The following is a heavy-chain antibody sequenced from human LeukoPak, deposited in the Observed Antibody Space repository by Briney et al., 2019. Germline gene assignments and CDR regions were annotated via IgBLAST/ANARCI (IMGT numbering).Heavy chain of an antibody. V-gene: IGHV3-66*01. D-gene: IGHD6-19*01. CDR2: IYSGGST. CDR1: GFTVSSNY. CDR3: ARDIAVAGYNWFDP. Sequence: GGSLRLSCAASGFTVSSNYMSWVRQAPGKELEWVSVIYSGGSTYYADSVKGRFTISRDNSKNTLYLQMNSLRAEDTAVYYCARDIAVAGYNWFDPWGQGTLVTVSS. J-gene: IGHJ5*02.